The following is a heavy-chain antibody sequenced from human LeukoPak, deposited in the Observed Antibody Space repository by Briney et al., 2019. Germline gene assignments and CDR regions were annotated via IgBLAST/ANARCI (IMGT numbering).Heavy chain of an antibody. CDR1: GLTFHYFA. V-gene: IGHV3-43*02. J-gene: IGHJ4*02. D-gene: IGHD2-2*01. Sequence: GGSLRLSCVAAGLTFHYFAMHWVRQAPGKGLEWVSLISADGGSTFYADSVRGRFSISRDNSKNSLYLQMNSLRTEDTAMYYSAKAPGKFDYWGQGTLVAVSS. CDR2: ISADGGST. CDR3: AKAPGKFDY.